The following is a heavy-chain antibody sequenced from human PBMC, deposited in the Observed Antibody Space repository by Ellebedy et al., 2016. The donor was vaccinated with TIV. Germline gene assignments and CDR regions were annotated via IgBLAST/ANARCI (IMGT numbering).Heavy chain of an antibody. V-gene: IGHV3-23*01. CDR1: GFAFTTCA. Sequence: GESLKISCAASGFAFTTCAMSWVRQAPGKGLEWVSTIFRDGGTTYYADSVKGRFTISRDNAKNSLFLQMDSLRAEDTAVYYCARDENYGAEVIDYWGQGTLVTVSS. CDR2: IFRDGGTT. J-gene: IGHJ4*02. D-gene: IGHD4-17*01. CDR3: ARDENYGAEVIDY.